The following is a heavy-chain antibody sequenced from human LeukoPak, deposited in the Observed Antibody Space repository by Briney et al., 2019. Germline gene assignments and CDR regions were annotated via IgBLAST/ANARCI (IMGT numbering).Heavy chain of an antibody. J-gene: IGHJ5*02. CDR3: ARDHFGSGNFYSWWFDP. CDR2: IYTSGGT. V-gene: IGHV4-61*02. Sequence: PSQTLSLTCTVSDDSFSSGDSYWSWIRQPAGRGLEWIGRIYTSGGTNYNPALEVRVTISVDTSKNQFSLRLTSVTAADASVYYCARDHFGSGNFYSWWFDPWGQGTLVTVSS. CDR1: DDSFSSGDSY. D-gene: IGHD3-10*01.